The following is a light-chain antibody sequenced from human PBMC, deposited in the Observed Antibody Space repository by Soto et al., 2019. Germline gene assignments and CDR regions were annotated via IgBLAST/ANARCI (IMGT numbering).Light chain of an antibody. CDR1: QSINNN. V-gene: IGKV3-15*01. CDR2: GAF. J-gene: IGKJ1*01. Sequence: FVLTQSPATLSLFPGERATLSCRASQSINNNLAWYQQKPGQAPSLLIYGAFTRATGIPARFSGTGSGTEFTLTISSLQSEDFALYYCQQYNDWPLTFGQGTKVDI. CDR3: QQYNDWPLT.